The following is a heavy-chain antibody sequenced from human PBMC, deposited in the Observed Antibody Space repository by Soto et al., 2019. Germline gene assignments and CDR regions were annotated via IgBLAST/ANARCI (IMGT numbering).Heavy chain of an antibody. Sequence: GASVKVSCKASGYTFTGYYMHWVRQAPGQGLEWMGWINPNSGGTNYAQKFQGWVTMTRDTSISTAYMELSRLRSDDTAVYYCAVLETTPPSHYYYYGMDVWGQGTTVTVSS. CDR3: AVLETTPPSHYYYYGMDV. D-gene: IGHD3-3*01. J-gene: IGHJ6*02. V-gene: IGHV1-2*04. CDR1: GYTFTGYY. CDR2: INPNSGGT.